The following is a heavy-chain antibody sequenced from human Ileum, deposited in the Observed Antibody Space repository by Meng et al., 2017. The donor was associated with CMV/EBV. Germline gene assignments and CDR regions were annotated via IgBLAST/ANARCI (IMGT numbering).Heavy chain of an antibody. Sequence: CICSGYDMARDGPAPGKGGEWGSSNTGNGGREYSAGAVRGGLAVDRDNSRNTVYLQKNNLRAEDTAIYYCAKRDFLEDNVDHPLFDSWGQGTLVTVSS. J-gene: IGHJ4*02. V-gene: IGHV3-23*01. CDR2: NTGNGGRE. CDR3: AKRDFLEDNVDHPLFDS. CDR1: CICSGYD. D-gene: IGHD2-21*01.